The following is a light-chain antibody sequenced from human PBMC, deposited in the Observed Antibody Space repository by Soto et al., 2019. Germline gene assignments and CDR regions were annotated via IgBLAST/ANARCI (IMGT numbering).Light chain of an antibody. J-gene: IGLJ3*02. V-gene: IGLV2-14*01. Sequence: QSVLTQPASVSGSPGQSFTISCTGTSSDVGGYNYVSWFQQHPGKAPKLKIYEVSNRPSGVSNRFSGSKSGNTASLTISELQAEDEADYYCTSFTTISTWVFGGGTKLTVL. CDR1: SSDVGGYNY. CDR2: EVS. CDR3: TSFTTISTWV.